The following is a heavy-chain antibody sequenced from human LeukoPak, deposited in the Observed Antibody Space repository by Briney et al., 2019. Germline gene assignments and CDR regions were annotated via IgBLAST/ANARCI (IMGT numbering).Heavy chain of an antibody. Sequence: SETLSLTCSVSGASISSGDFYCSWIRQHPGKGLEWIGYIYYSGSTYYNPSLKSRVTISVDTSKNQFSLKLSSVTAADTAVYYCARIGESETYYDFWSGPPARWFDPWGQGTLVTVSS. V-gene: IGHV4-31*03. CDR3: ARIGESETYYDFWSGPPARWFDP. J-gene: IGHJ5*02. CDR1: GASISSGDFY. D-gene: IGHD3-3*01. CDR2: IYYSGST.